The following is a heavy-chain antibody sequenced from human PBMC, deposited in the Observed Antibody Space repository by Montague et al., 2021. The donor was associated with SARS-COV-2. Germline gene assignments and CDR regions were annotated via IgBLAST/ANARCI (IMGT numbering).Heavy chain of an antibody. Sequence: SETLSLTCTVSGGSISYYYWSWVRQPPGKGLEWIGYIYYTGDTNYNPSLKSRVTLSVATSKNQFSLKVNSVTAADTAVYYCARLGTSGYSLPFDSWGQGTRVTVSS. CDR1: GGSISYYY. CDR2: IYYTGDT. J-gene: IGHJ4*02. D-gene: IGHD3-22*01. V-gene: IGHV4-59*01. CDR3: ARLGTSGYSLPFDS.